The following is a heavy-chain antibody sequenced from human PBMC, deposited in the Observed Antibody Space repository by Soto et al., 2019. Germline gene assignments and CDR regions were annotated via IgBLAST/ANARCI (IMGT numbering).Heavy chain of an antibody. CDR3: AREGLVGAPLYYYYYVMDV. CDR2: INPSGGST. V-gene: IGHV1-46*01. J-gene: IGHJ6*02. CDR1: GYTFTSYY. Sequence: ASVKVSCKASGYTFTSYYMHWVRQAPGQGLEWMGIINPSGGSTSYAQKFQGRVTMTRDTSTSTVYMELSSLRSEDTAVYYCAREGLVGAPLYYYYYVMDVWGQGTTVTVSS. D-gene: IGHD1-26*01.